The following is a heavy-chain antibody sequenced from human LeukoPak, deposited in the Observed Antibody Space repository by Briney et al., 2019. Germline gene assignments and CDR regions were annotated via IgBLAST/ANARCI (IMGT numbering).Heavy chain of an antibody. J-gene: IGHJ4*02. CDR1: GFTFSSYG. CDR2: IWYDGSSK. Sequence: GTSLRLSCTASGFTFSSYGMHWVRQAPGKGLEWVAVIWYDGSSKYYADSVKGRFTISRDDSKNTLYLQMNSLRAEDTAVYYCARVADSSGYSTDFWGQGTLVTVSS. V-gene: IGHV3-33*01. CDR3: ARVADSSGYSTDF. D-gene: IGHD3-22*01.